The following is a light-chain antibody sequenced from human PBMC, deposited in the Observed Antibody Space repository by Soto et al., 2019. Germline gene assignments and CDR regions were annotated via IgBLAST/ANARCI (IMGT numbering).Light chain of an antibody. CDR3: QQYGSSPPLT. CDR1: QSVSNYY. CDR2: GAS. J-gene: IGKJ4*01. V-gene: IGKV3-20*01. Sequence: EIVLMQSPGTLSLSPGERATLSCRASQSVSNYYVAWYQQKPGQAPRLLIAGASSRATGIPDRFSGSGSGTDFTLTISRLEPEDFAVYYCQQYGSSPPLTFGGGTKVDIK.